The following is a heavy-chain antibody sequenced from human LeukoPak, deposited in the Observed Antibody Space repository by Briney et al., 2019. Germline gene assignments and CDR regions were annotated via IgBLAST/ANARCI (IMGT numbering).Heavy chain of an antibody. CDR3: ARGRGITMIVASTRYFQH. V-gene: IGHV4-34*01. J-gene: IGHJ1*01. CDR2: INHSGST. Sequence: SETLSLTCAVYGGSFSGCYWSWIRQPPGKGLEWIGEINHSGSTNYNPSLKSRVTISVDTSKNQFSLKLSSVTAADTAVYYCARGRGITMIVASTRYFQHWGQGTLVTVSS. D-gene: IGHD3-22*01. CDR1: GGSFSGCY.